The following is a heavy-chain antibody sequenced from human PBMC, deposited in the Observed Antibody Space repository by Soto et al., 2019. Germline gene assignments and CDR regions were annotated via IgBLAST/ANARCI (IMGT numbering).Heavy chain of an antibody. CDR3: ARAAGYHYDSSGYQYWYFDL. D-gene: IGHD3-22*01. V-gene: IGHV1-69*06. CDR1: GGTFSSYA. Sequence: QVQLVQSGAEVRKPGSSVKVSCKVSGGTFSSYAISWVRQAPGQGLEWMGGIIPMFGTAHYAQKFQGRVTITADKTTNTAYMELNSLTSDDTAVYYCARAAGYHYDSSGYQYWYFDLWGRGPLVTVSS. J-gene: IGHJ2*01. CDR2: IIPMFGTA.